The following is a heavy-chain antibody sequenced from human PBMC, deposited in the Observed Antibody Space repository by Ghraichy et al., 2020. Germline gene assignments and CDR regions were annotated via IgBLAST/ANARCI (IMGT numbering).Heavy chain of an antibody. CDR1: GFTFSTFS. CDR2: IKENGSEE. CDR3: VSRAWLES. V-gene: IGHV3-7*01. Sequence: GGSLRLSCAASGFTFSTFSMTWVRQAPGKGLEWVANIKENGSEENYVDFVKGRFTISRDNAKNSLYLQMNSLRADDTAVYFCVSRAWLESWGQGTLVTVSS. J-gene: IGHJ4*02.